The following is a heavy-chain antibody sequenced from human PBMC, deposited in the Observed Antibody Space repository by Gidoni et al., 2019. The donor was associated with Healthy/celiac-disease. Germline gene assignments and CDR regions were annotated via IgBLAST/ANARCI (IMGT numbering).Heavy chain of an antibody. CDR1: GGSISSGGYS. V-gene: IGHV4-30-2*01. CDR3: AREVTYYDFWSGYSYYFDY. CDR2: IYHSGST. D-gene: IGHD3-3*01. J-gene: IGHJ4*02. Sequence: QLQLQESGSGLVKPSQTLSLTCAVSGGSISSGGYSWSWIRQPPGKGLGWIGYIYHSGSTYYNPSLKSRVTISVDRSKNQFSLKLSSVTAADTAVYYCAREVTYYDFWSGYSYYFDYWGQGTLVTVSS.